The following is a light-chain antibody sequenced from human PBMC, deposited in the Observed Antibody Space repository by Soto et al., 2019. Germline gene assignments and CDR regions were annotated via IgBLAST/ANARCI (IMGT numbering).Light chain of an antibody. CDR2: GAF. Sequence: LSASVGDRVTITCRASQSIGGYLTWCQQKPGKAPKLLIHGAFRLRSGVPSRFSGSGSGTDFTLTICSLQPEDFAPYCCQQTFLPPLTFCG. CDR3: QQTFLPPLT. V-gene: IGKV1-39*01. J-gene: IGKJ4*01. CDR1: QSIGGY.